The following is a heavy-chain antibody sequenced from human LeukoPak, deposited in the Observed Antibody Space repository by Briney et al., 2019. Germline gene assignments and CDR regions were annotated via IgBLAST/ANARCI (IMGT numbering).Heavy chain of an antibody. D-gene: IGHD1-26*01. CDR3: ARVRWDLPYYYNYYGLDV. Sequence: ASVKVSCKASGYTFTSYGISWVRQAPGQGLERMGWIGTYNGNTNYAQKLQGRVTMTTDTSTSTAYMELRSLRSDDTAVYYCARVRWDLPYYYNYYGLDVWGQGTTVTVSS. J-gene: IGHJ6*02. V-gene: IGHV1-18*01. CDR1: GYTFTSYG. CDR2: IGTYNGNT.